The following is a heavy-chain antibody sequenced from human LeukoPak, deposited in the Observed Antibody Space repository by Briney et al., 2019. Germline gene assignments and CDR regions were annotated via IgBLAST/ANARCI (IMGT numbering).Heavy chain of an antibody. CDR1: GGSISSGDYY. Sequence: SQTLSLTCTVSGGSISSGDYYWSWIRQPPGKCLEWIGYIYYSGSTYYNPSLKSRVTISVATSKNQFSLKLSSVTAADTAVYYCASLTTTSGWRSYYYYYMDVWGKGTTVTVSS. D-gene: IGHD6-19*01. CDR3: ASLTTTSGWRSYYYYYMDV. J-gene: IGHJ6*03. V-gene: IGHV4-30-4*08. CDR2: IYYSGST.